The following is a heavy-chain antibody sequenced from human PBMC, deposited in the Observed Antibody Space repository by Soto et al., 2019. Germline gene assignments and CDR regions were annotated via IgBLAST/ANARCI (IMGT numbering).Heavy chain of an antibody. Sequence: PSETLSLTCTVSGGSISSYYWSWIRQPPGKGLEWIGYIYYSGSTNYNPSLKSRVTISVGTSKNQFSLKLSSVTAADTAVYYCATRYYCTNGVCHDAFDIWGQGTMVTVSS. V-gene: IGHV4-59*01. CDR2: IYYSGST. J-gene: IGHJ3*02. CDR1: GGSISSYY. CDR3: ATRYYCTNGVCHDAFDI. D-gene: IGHD2-8*01.